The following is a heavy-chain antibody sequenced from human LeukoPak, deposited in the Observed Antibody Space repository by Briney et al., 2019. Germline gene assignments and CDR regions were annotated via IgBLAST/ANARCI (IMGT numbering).Heavy chain of an antibody. CDR2: IKTKTDGGTT. Sequence: KPGGSLRLSCAASGFTLSSAWMSWVRQAPGQGLEWLGRIKTKTDGGTTDYAAPVKGRFTISRDDSTDTLYLQMNSLKSDDTALYYCANIFGGNSHRSDYWGQGTLVTVSS. D-gene: IGHD4-23*01. CDR1: GFTLSSAW. CDR3: ANIFGGNSHRSDY. J-gene: IGHJ4*02. V-gene: IGHV3-15*01.